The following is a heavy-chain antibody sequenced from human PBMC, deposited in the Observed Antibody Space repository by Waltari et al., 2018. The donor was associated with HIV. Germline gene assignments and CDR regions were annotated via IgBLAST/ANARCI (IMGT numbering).Heavy chain of an antibody. CDR2: LRPKSGKA. V-gene: IGHV1-8*01. D-gene: IGHD3-3*01. J-gene: IGHJ5*02. CDR3: AVSRPGAIFGDH. Sequence: QVQLVQSGAVVEKPGAAVKVSCQTSGYTFTDYDINWVRRAAGQGLAWIGWLRPKSGKAGYGNRLQGRVTLTKNTSISTFYLQLIDLNTQDTALYHCAVSRPGAIFGDHWGQGTRVTVSS. CDR1: GYTFTDYD.